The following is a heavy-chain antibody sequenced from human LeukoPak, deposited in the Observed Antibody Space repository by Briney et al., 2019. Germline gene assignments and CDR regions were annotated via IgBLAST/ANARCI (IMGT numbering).Heavy chain of an antibody. Sequence: SETLSLTCAVSGGSISSYYWSWIRQPPGKGLEWIGYISPSESTYYNPPLKSRLTISVDTSKRHISLRLSSVTAADTAVYYCATDYGGNSDWYFDLWGRGTLVTVSS. D-gene: IGHD4-23*01. V-gene: IGHV4-4*08. CDR2: ISPSEST. CDR1: GGSISSYY. J-gene: IGHJ2*01. CDR3: ATDYGGNSDWYFDL.